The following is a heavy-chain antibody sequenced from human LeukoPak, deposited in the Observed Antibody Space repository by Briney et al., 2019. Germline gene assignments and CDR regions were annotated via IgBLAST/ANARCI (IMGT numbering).Heavy chain of an antibody. CDR2: ISPYNGNA. CDR1: GYSFINYG. J-gene: IGHJ4*02. Sequence: ASVKVSCKASGYSFINYGISWVRQAPGQGLEWMGRISPYNGNAKYLQKLQGRLTMTTDTSTSTAYMEVRSLRSDDTAVYYCAREESIGSYQFLHDFWGQGTLVTVSS. CDR3: AREESIGSYQFLHDF. V-gene: IGHV1-18*01. D-gene: IGHD1-26*01.